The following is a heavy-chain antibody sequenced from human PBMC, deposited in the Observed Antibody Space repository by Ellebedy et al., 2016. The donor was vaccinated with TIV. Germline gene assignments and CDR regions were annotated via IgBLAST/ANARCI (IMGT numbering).Heavy chain of an antibody. CDR2: INMNTGNP. D-gene: IGHD1-1*01. CDR1: GYGFTSYA. J-gene: IGHJ6*03. Sequence: ASVKVSCKAAGYGFTSYAMNWVRQAPGQGLEWLGWINMNTGNPTYAQGFTGRFDFSLDTSVSTAYLQISNLKAEDTAVYYCARDSRYNWNDWDYYHMDVWGKGTTVIVSS. V-gene: IGHV7-4-1*02. CDR3: ARDSRYNWNDWDYYHMDV.